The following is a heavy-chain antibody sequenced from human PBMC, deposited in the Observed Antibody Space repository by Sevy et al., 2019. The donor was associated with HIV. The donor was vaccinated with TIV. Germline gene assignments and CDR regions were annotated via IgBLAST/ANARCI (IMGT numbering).Heavy chain of an antibody. CDR2: IDSSSSNR. V-gene: IGHV3-48*01. CDR1: GFTFSSYS. J-gene: IGHJ6*02. Sequence: GESLKISCAASGFTFSSYSMNWVRQAPGKGLEWLSYIDSSSSNRYYAESVKGRFTVSRDNAKKSLYVQMNSLRGEDTAVYYCAREGGYTDQGMDVWGHGTTVTVSS. CDR3: AREGGYTDQGMDV. D-gene: IGHD5-12*01.